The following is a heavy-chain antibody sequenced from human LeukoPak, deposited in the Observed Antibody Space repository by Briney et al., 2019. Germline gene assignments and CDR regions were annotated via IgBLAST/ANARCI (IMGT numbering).Heavy chain of an antibody. CDR2: IWYDGSNK. V-gene: IGHV3-33*08. D-gene: IGHD6-6*01. Sequence: GGSLRLSCAASGFTFSSYAMHWVRQAPGKGLEWVAVIWYDGSNKYYADSVKGRFTISRDNSKNTLYLQMNSLRAEDTAVYYCARESISDYLDYWGQGTLVTVSS. CDR3: ARESISDYLDY. J-gene: IGHJ4*02. CDR1: GFTFSSYA.